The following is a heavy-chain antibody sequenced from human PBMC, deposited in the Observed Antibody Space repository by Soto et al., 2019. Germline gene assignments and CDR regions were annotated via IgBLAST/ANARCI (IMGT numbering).Heavy chain of an antibody. CDR3: AKDLRAARGGDNWFDP. CDR2: ISGSGGST. D-gene: IGHD6-6*01. Sequence: PGGSLRLSCAASGFTFSSYAMSWVRQAPGKGLEWVSAISGSGGSTYYADSVKGRFTISRDNSKNTLYLQMNSLRAEDTAVYYCAKDLRAARGGDNWFDPWGQGTLVTVSS. J-gene: IGHJ5*02. CDR1: GFTFSSYA. V-gene: IGHV3-23*01.